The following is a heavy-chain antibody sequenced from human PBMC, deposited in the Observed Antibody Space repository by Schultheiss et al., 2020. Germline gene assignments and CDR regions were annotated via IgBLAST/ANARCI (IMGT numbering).Heavy chain of an antibody. J-gene: IGHJ4*02. CDR2: INPNSGGT. V-gene: IGHV1-2*02. CDR1: GYTFTGYY. CDR3: ARGSSGRGYTPIDY. D-gene: IGHD3-10*01. Sequence: ASVKVSCKASGYTFTGYYMHWVRQAPGQGLGWMGWINPNSGGTNYAQKFQGRVTMTRDTSISTAYMELSRLRSDDTAVYYCARGSSGRGYTPIDYWGQGTLVTVSS.